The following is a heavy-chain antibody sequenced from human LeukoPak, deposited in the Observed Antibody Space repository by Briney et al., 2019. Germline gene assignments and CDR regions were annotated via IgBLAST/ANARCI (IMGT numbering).Heavy chain of an antibody. Sequence: SVKVSCKASGGTFSSYAISWVRQAPGQGLEWMGGIIPIFGTANYAQKFQGRVTITTDESTSTAYMELSSLRSEDTAVYYCARAETPYGSGSTSGYWGQGTLVTVSS. CDR1: GGTFSSYA. CDR2: IIPIFGTA. J-gene: IGHJ4*02. D-gene: IGHD3-10*01. CDR3: ARAETPYGSGSTSGY. V-gene: IGHV1-69*05.